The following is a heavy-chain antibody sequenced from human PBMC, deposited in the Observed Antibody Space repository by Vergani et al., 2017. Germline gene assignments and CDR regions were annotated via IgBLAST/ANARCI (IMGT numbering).Heavy chain of an antibody. J-gene: IGHJ5*02. Sequence: QVQLVQSGAEVKKPGSSVKVSCKASGYTFTSYYIHWVRQAPGQGLEWMGIINPSGGSTNYAQKFQGRVTMTRDTSTSTVFMELSSRRSEDTAVYYCARGCGSTSCYKRGEDWFDPWGQGTLVTVSS. D-gene: IGHD2-2*02. CDR2: INPSGGST. CDR1: GYTFTSYY. CDR3: ARGCGSTSCYKRGEDWFDP. V-gene: IGHV1-46*01.